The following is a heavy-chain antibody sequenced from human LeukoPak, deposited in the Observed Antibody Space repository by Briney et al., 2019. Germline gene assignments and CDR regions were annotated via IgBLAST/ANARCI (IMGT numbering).Heavy chain of an antibody. D-gene: IGHD3-22*01. J-gene: IGHJ4*02. CDR2: INPNSGGT. Sequence: ASEKVSCKASGYTFTGYYMHWVRQAPGQGLEWMGWINPNSGGTNYAQKFQGRVTMTRDTSISTAYMELSRLRSDDTAVYYCAMSYYDSSGYYYNTHTFGYWGQGTLVTVSS. CDR3: AMSYYDSSGYYYNTHTFGY. V-gene: IGHV1-2*02. CDR1: GYTFTGYY.